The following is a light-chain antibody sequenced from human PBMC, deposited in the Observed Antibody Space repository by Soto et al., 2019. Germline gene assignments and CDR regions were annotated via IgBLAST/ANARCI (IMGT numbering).Light chain of an antibody. CDR2: GAS. CDR1: ETVNRK. J-gene: IGKJ1*01. Sequence: EIVMTQSPATLSVSPGERATLSCRASETVNRKLAWYQQKPGQAPRLLIYGASTRATDIPARFSGSGSGTDFTLTINNLHPEDFAVYYCQQRSNWPSTFGQGTQVEIK. V-gene: IGKV3-15*01. CDR3: QQRSNWPST.